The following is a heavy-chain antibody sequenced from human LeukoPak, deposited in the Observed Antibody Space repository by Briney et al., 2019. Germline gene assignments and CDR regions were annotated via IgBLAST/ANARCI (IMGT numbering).Heavy chain of an antibody. Sequence: SGTLSLTCTVSGGSISSGVYYWNWIRQHPEKSLEWIGYIFYSGSTYYNSSLKSRVTISVDTSKNQFSLRLTSVTAADTAVYYCARGTTLIRGFDYWGQGTLVAVSS. D-gene: IGHD3-10*01. V-gene: IGHV4-31*03. CDR3: ARGTTLIRGFDY. CDR2: IFYSGST. J-gene: IGHJ4*02. CDR1: GGSISSGVYY.